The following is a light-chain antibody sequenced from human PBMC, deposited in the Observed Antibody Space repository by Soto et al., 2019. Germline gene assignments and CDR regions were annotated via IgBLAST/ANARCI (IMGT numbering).Light chain of an antibody. Sequence: DIVMTQSPLSLPVTPGEPASISCMSSQSLLHSNGYSYLDWYLQKPGQSPQLLIYLGSNRASGVPDRFSGSGSGTDFTLKISRVEAEDVGVYYCMQALQTPPTFGQGTKVDIK. CDR2: LGS. CDR1: QSLLHSNGYSY. J-gene: IGKJ1*01. CDR3: MQALQTPPT. V-gene: IGKV2-28*01.